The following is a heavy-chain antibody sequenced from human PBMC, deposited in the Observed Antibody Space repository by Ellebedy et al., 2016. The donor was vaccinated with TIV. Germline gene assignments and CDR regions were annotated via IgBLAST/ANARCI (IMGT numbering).Heavy chain of an antibody. J-gene: IGHJ4*02. Sequence: AASVKVSCKASGYTFTNYYMHWVRQAPGQGLEWMGKINPSGGSTSNAHHLQGRISLTRDTSTSTVYMDFSSLRSEDTAMYYCARSSFGNGYYGSIDYWGQGTLVTVSS. CDR3: ARSSFGNGYYGSIDY. V-gene: IGHV1-46*01. D-gene: IGHD3-3*01. CDR1: GYTFTNYY. CDR2: INPSGGST.